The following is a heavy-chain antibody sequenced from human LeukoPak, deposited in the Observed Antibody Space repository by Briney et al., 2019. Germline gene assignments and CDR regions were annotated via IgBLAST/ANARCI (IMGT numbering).Heavy chain of an antibody. V-gene: IGHV3-7*01. CDR3: ARDRKIQLWLFAFDI. Sequence: GGSLRLSCAASGFTFSSYWMSWVRQAPGKGLEWVANIKQDGSEKYYVDSVKGRFTISRDNAKNSLYLQMNSLRAEDTAVYYCARDRKIQLWLFAFDIWGQGTMVTVSS. CDR2: IKQDGSEK. CDR1: GFTFSSYW. D-gene: IGHD5-18*01. J-gene: IGHJ3*02.